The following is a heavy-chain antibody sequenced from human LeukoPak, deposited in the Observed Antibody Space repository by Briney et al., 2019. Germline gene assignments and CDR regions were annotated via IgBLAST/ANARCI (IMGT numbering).Heavy chain of an antibody. CDR3: ARAVSWGKDFDWLLW. J-gene: IGHJ4*02. CDR1: GYTFTGYF. Sequence: ASVTVSCKASGYTFTGYFMHWVRQAPGQGLEWMGWINPNSGGTNYAQKFQGRVTMTRDTSISTAYMELSSLRSDDTAVYYCARAVSWGKDFDWLLWWGQGTLVTVSS. D-gene: IGHD3-9*01. V-gene: IGHV1-2*02. CDR2: INPNSGGT.